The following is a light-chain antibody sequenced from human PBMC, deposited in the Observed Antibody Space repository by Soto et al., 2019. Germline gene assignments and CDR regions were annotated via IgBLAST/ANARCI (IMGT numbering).Light chain of an antibody. CDR3: LQYASSPRT. Sequence: EIVLTQSPGTLSLSPGERATLSCRASQSVSSSYLAWYQQKPGQAPRLLIYAASSRATGIPDRLSGSGSGTDFTLTISRLEPEDFAVYYCLQYASSPRTFGQGTKVDIK. CDR2: AAS. CDR1: QSVSSSY. J-gene: IGKJ1*01. V-gene: IGKV3-20*01.